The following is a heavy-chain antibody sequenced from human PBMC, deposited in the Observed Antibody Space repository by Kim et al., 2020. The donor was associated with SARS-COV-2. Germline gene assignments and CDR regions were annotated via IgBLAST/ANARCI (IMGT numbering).Heavy chain of an antibody. CDR1: GFTFSSYW. CDR2: IKQDGSEK. CDR3: ARVRYSSSWFDAFDI. J-gene: IGHJ3*02. V-gene: IGHV3-7*03. D-gene: IGHD6-13*01. Sequence: GGSLRLSCAASGFTFSSYWMSWVRQAPGKGLEWVANIKQDGSEKYYVDSVKGRFTISRDNAKNSLYLQMNSLRAEDTAVYYCARVRYSSSWFDAFDIWGQGTMGTVSS.